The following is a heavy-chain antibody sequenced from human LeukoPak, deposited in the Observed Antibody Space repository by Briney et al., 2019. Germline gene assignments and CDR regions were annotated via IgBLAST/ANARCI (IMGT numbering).Heavy chain of an antibody. J-gene: IGHJ4*02. V-gene: IGHV3-33*01. CDR3: ARGPQMARGVSPCDY. CDR1: GFTFSSYG. Sequence: PGGSLRLSCAASGFTFSSYGMHWVRQAPGKGLEWVAVIWYDGSNKYYADSVKGRFTISRDNSKNTLYLQMNSLRAEDTAVYYCARGPQMARGVSPCDYWGQGTLVTVSS. D-gene: IGHD3-10*01. CDR2: IWYDGSNK.